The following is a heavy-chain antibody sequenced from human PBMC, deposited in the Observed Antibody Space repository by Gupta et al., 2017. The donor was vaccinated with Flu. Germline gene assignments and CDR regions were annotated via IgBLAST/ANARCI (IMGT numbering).Heavy chain of an antibody. CDR3: VRNRGWQQFDY. V-gene: IGHV3-7*01. CDR1: GFPFRRYW. D-gene: IGHD3-10*01. Sequence: HLVECGGGLVKPGGSLRLSCVVSGFPFRRYWMVWVRQAPGKGLEWVANIAADDSVKNYADSVKGRFTISRDDAKNSLYLQMNSLRAEDTAVYYCVRNRGWQQFDYWGQGALVTVSS. J-gene: IGHJ4*02. CDR2: IAADDSVK.